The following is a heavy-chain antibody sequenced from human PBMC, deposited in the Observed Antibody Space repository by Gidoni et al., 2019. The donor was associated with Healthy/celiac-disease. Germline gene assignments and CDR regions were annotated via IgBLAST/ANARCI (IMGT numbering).Heavy chain of an antibody. V-gene: IGHV3-49*05. CDR3: TRDTLGDGAYYYGMDV. D-gene: IGHD3-16*01. CDR2: IRSKAYGGTT. CDR1: GLTFGDYA. J-gene: IGHJ6*02. Sequence: EVQLVESGGGLLKPGRYLRISCTASGLTFGDYAMSWFRQAPGKGLEWVGFIRSKAYGGTTEYAASVKGRFTISRDDSKSIAYLQMNSLKTEDTAVYYCTRDTLGDGAYYYGMDVWGQGTTVTVSS.